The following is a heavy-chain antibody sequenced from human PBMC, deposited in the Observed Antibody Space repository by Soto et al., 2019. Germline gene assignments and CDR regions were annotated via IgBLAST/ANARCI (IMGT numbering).Heavy chain of an antibody. CDR3: ASPTCGYDTRHYYYDYGIDV. CDR1: GYTFTSYA. D-gene: IGHD5-12*01. J-gene: IGHJ6*02. Sequence: GASVKVSCKASGYTFTSYAMYWVRQTPGQRLEWMGWINAGNGNTKYSQKFQGRVTITRDTFASKAYMEVSSLRSEDTAVYYCASPTCGYDTRHYYYDYGIDVWGQGTTVPVSS. V-gene: IGHV1-3*01. CDR2: INAGNGNT.